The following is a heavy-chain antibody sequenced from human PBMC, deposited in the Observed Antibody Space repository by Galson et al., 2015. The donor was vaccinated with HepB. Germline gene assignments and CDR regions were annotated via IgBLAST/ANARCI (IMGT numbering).Heavy chain of an antibody. CDR3: ATAPRYNWNWGDFDY. CDR2: FDPEDGET. D-gene: IGHD1-7*01. Sequence: SVKVSCKVSGYTLTELSMHWVRQAPGKGLEWMGGFDPEDGETIYAQKFQGRVTMTEDTSTDTAYMELSSLRSEDTAVYYCATAPRYNWNWGDFDYWGQGTLVTVSS. V-gene: IGHV1-24*01. J-gene: IGHJ4*02. CDR1: GYTLTELS.